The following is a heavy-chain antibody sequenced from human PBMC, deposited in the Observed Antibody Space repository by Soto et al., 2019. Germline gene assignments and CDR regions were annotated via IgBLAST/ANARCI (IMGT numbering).Heavy chain of an antibody. CDR1: GGSISSGGYY. D-gene: IGHD3-10*01. J-gene: IGHJ6*02. V-gene: IGHV4-31*03. CDR3: ARDNYYGSGSPAVMDV. CDR2: IYYSGST. Sequence: PSETLSLTCTVSGGSISSGGYYWSWIRQHPGKGLEWIGYIYYSGSTYYNPSLKSRVTISVDTSKNQFSLKLSSVTAADTAVYYCARDNYYGSGSPAVMDVWGQGTTVTVSS.